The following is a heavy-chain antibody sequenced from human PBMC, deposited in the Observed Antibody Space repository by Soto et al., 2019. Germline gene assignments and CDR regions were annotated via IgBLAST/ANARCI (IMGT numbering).Heavy chain of an antibody. Sequence: EASVKVSCKASGGTFSSYAISWVRQAPGQGLEWMGGIIPIFGTANYAQKFQGRVTITADESTSTAYMELSSLRSEDTAVYYCAREVVVAATHWFDPWGQGTLVTVSS. CDR2: IIPIFGTA. J-gene: IGHJ5*02. CDR1: GGTFSSYA. CDR3: AREVVVAATHWFDP. D-gene: IGHD2-15*01. V-gene: IGHV1-69*13.